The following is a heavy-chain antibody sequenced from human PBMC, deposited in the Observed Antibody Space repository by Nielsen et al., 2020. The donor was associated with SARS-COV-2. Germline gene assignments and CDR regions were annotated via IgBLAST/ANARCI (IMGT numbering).Heavy chain of an antibody. J-gene: IGHJ6*01. CDR1: GFPFMRYA. V-gene: IGHV3-23*01. Sequence: GEPLKISCAASGFPFMRYAMSWVRQAPGKGLEWVSSIGAIDGSTNYAESLRGRFTISRDNSKNTLYLQINSLHQGPIGLPPGTLLQEHLWG. CDR2: IGAIDGST. CDR3: TLLQEHL.